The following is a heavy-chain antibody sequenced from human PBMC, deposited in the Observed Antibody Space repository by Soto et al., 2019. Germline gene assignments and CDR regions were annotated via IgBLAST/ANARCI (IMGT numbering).Heavy chain of an antibody. V-gene: IGHV1-69*13. CDR2: IIPIFGTA. J-gene: IGHJ4*02. Sequence: GASVKVSCKASGGTFSSYAISWVRQAPGQGLEWMGGIIPIFGTANYAQKFQGRVTITADESTSTAYMELSSLRSEDTAVYYCARASRYCSSTSCYELSGVDYWGQGTLVTVPS. CDR3: ARASRYCSSTSCYELSGVDY. D-gene: IGHD2-2*01. CDR1: GGTFSSYA.